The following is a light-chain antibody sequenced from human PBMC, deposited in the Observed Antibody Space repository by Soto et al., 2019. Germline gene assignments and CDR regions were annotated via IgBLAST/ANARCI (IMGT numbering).Light chain of an antibody. CDR1: QSLEDSDGNSY. Sequence: IVMTQTPLSSAVTLGQPASISCRSSQSLEDSDGNSYLSWLHLRPGQPPRLLIYKISNRLSGVPDRFSGSGAGTVFTLRISRVEADDVGLYYCMQPTQFPWTFGQGTKVDIK. J-gene: IGKJ1*01. CDR3: MQPTQFPWT. CDR2: KIS. V-gene: IGKV2-24*01.